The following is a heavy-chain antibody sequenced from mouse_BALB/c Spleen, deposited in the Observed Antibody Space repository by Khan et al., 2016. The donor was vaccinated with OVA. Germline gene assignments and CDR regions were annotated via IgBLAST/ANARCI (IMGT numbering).Heavy chain of an antibody. D-gene: IGHD1-1*01. Sequence: VQLQQPGAELVKPGASVKLSCKASGYTFSSYWMHWVKQRPGQGLEWIGEIDPSDSHTNYNQKFKGKATLNVDKSSSTAYMHHSSLTSEDSAVYYCARSYYYGSSTWFAYWGQGTLVTVSA. V-gene: IGHV1-69*02. J-gene: IGHJ3*01. CDR2: IDPSDSHT. CDR1: GYTFSSYW. CDR3: ARSYYYGSSTWFAY.